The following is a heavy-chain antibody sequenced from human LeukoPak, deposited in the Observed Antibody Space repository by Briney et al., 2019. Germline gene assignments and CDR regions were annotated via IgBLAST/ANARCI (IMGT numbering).Heavy chain of an antibody. J-gene: IGHJ6*03. D-gene: IGHD6-19*01. V-gene: IGHV3-30*02. Sequence: PGGSLRLSCAASGFTFSSYGMHWVRQAPGKGLEWVAFIRYDGSNKYYADSVKGRFTISRDNSKNTLYLQTNSLKAEDTAVYYCAKDPRYSSGWYLNYYYYMDVWGKGTTVTISS. CDR3: AKDPRYSSGWYLNYYYYMDV. CDR2: IRYDGSNK. CDR1: GFTFSSYG.